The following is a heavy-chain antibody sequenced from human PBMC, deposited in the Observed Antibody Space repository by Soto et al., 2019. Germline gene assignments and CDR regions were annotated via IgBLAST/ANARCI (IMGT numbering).Heavy chain of an antibody. D-gene: IGHD3-10*01. CDR2: INPSGGST. Sequence: QVQLVQSGAEVKKPGASVKVSCKAPGYTFTSYYMHWVRQAPGQGLEWMGKINPSGGSTSYAQKFQGRVTMTRDTSTSTVYMELSSLRSEDTAVYYCARGLEVDGSGSYYNMNAFEIWGQGTMVTVSS. CDR1: GYTFTSYY. V-gene: IGHV1-46*01. CDR3: ARGLEVDGSGSYYNMNAFEI. J-gene: IGHJ3*02.